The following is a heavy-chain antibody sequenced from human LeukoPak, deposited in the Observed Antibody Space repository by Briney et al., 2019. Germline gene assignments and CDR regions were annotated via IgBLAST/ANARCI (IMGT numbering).Heavy chain of an antibody. V-gene: IGHV4-59*11. J-gene: IGHJ3*02. D-gene: IGHD3-10*01. CDR1: GGSISSHY. Sequence: PSETLSLTCTVSGGSISSHYWSWIRQPPGKGLEWIGYIYYSGSTNYNPSLKSRVTISVDTSKNQFSLKLSSVTAAVTAVYYCARDPYYGSGSIDAFDIWGQGTMVTVSS. CDR3: ARDPYYGSGSIDAFDI. CDR2: IYYSGST.